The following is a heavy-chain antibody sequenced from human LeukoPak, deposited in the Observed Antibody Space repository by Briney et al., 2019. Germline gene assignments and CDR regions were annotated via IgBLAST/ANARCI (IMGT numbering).Heavy chain of an antibody. CDR2: ISSSGSTI. CDR1: GFTFSSYE. Sequence: GGSLRLSCAASGFTFSSYEMNWVRQAPGKGLEWVSYISSSGSTIYYADSVKGRFTISRDNAKSSLYLQMNSLRAEDTAVYYCARELGTHFDYWGQGTLVTVSS. D-gene: IGHD7-27*01. V-gene: IGHV3-48*03. CDR3: ARELGTHFDY. J-gene: IGHJ4*02.